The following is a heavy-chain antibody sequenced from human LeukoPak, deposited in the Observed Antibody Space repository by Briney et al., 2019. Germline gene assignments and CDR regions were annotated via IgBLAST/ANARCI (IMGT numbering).Heavy chain of an antibody. CDR3: AGGTTVSRFDY. V-gene: IGHV1-18*01. CDR2: ISGYNGNT. Sequence: ASVKVSCKAFGYTFTNYGISWVRQAPGQGLEWMGWISGYNGNTNYAQKLQGRVTMTTDTSTSTAYMELRSLRSDDTAVYYCAGGTTVSRFDYWGQGTLVTVSS. J-gene: IGHJ4*02. D-gene: IGHD4-17*01. CDR1: GYTFTNYG.